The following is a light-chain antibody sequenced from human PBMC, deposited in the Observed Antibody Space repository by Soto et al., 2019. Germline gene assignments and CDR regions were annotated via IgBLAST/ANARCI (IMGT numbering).Light chain of an antibody. CDR1: RSDVGAYNY. CDR2: DVS. CDR3: SSYTTSTTGV. V-gene: IGLV2-14*01. J-gene: IGLJ3*02. Sequence: QSALTQPASVSVAPGQSITISCTGTRSDVGAYNYVSWFQQHPGKAPRLIIYDVSNRPSGVSNRFSGSKSGNTASLTISGLQAEDEADYYCSSYTTSTTGVFGGGTKLTVL.